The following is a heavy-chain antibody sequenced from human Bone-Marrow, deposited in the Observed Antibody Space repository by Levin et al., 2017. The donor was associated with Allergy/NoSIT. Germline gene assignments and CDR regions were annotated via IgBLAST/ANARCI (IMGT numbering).Heavy chain of an antibody. D-gene: IGHD3-10*01. CDR2: IYSDEDK. V-gene: IGHV2-5*02. CDR3: AHHKFWFGEFPFDF. J-gene: IGHJ4*02. CDR1: GFSLSSNGVG. Sequence: SGPTLVKPTQTLTLTCTFSGFSLSSNGVGVGWIRQAPGKALEWLALIYSDEDKRYSPSLKSRLNITKDTSNIQAVLTMTNMAPVDTGTYYCAHHKFWFGEFPFDFWGRGSLVTVSS.